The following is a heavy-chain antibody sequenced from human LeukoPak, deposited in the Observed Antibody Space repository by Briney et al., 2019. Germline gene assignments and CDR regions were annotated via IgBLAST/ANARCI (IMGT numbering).Heavy chain of an antibody. V-gene: IGHV3-23*01. CDR3: AKEEGRGELVAKKTYYYYGMDV. D-gene: IGHD3-16*01. J-gene: IGHJ6*02. Sequence: GGSLRVSCAASGFTFSNYAMSWGRQAPGKGLEWVSGISGSGASTYYADSVKGRFTISRDNSKNTLYLQMNSLRGEDTAGYYCAKEEGRGELVAKKTYYYYGMDVWGQGTTVTVSS. CDR2: ISGSGAST. CDR1: GFTFSNYA.